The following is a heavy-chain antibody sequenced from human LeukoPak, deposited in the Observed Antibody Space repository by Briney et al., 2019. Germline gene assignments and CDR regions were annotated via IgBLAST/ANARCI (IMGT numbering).Heavy chain of an antibody. CDR3: ATKLNYSYALDY. D-gene: IGHD5-18*01. CDR1: GGSFSGYY. J-gene: IGHJ4*02. Sequence: PSETLSLTCAVYGGSFSGYYWSWIRQPPGKGLEWIGEINHSGSTNYNPSLKSRVTISVDTSKNQFSLKLSSVTAADTAVYYCATKLNYSYALDYWGQGTLVTVSS. CDR2: INHSGST. V-gene: IGHV4-34*01.